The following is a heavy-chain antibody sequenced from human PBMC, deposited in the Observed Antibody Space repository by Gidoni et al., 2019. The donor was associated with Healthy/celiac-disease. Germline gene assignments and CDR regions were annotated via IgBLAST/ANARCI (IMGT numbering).Heavy chain of an antibody. CDR3: ARLRGSCYEMGCWFDP. CDR2: IYYSGST. J-gene: IGHJ5*02. CDR1: GGSISSSSYY. V-gene: IGHV4-39*01. Sequence: QLQLQESGPGLVKPSETLSLTCTVSGGSISSSSYYWGWIRQPPGKGLEWIGSIYYSGSTYYNPSLKSRVTISVDTSKNQFSLKLSSVTAADTAVYYCARLRGSCYEMGCWFDPWGQGTLVTVSS. D-gene: IGHD2-2*01.